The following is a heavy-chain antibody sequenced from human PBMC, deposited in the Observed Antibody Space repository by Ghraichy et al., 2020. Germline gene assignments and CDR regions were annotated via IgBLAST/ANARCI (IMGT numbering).Heavy chain of an antibody. CDR1: GFTFSIYA. CDR2: ISYDGNNK. Sequence: LTCAASGFTFSIYAMHWVRQTPGKGLEWVAVISYDGNNKYYAEAVKGRCIISRDNSENTLYLELNSLRAEDTAVYYCAKEAYGGQDLKYFYALDVWGQGTTVTVSS. V-gene: IGHV3-30*18. J-gene: IGHJ6*02. CDR3: AKEAYGGQDLKYFYALDV. D-gene: IGHD5-12*01.